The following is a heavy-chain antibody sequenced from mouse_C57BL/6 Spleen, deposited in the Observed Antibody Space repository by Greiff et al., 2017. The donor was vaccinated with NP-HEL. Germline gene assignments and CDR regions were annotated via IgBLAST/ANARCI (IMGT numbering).Heavy chain of an antibody. CDR1: GYTFTSYW. Sequence: VQLQQPGAELVKPGASVKLSCKASGYTFTSYWMHWVKQRPGQGLEWIGMIHPNSGSTNYNEKFKSKATLTVDKSSSTAYMQLSSLTSEDSAVYYCARVYDYDVDYAMDYWGQGTSVTVSS. J-gene: IGHJ4*01. CDR3: ARVYDYDVDYAMDY. D-gene: IGHD2-4*01. CDR2: IHPNSGST. V-gene: IGHV1-64*01.